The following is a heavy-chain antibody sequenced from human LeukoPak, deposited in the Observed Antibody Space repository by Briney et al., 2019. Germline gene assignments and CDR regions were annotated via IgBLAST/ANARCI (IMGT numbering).Heavy chain of an antibody. V-gene: IGHV1-69*05. J-gene: IGHJ6*03. D-gene: IGHD6-13*01. CDR2: TIPIFGTA. CDR3: ARGSAAGFAYYYYYHMDV. Sequence: SVTVSCTASGGTFSSYAISWVRQAPGQGLEWMGGTIPIFGTANYAQTFQGRVTITTDESTSTAYMELSSLRSEDTAVYYCARGSAAGFAYYYYYHMDVWGKGTTVTVSS. CDR1: GGTFSSYA.